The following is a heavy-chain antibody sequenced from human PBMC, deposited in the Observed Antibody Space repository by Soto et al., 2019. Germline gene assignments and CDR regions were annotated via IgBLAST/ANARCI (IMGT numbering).Heavy chain of an antibody. J-gene: IGHJ6*02. V-gene: IGHV5-10-1*01. CDR1: GYSFTSYW. CDR3: ARLRDYGGNYYYGIDV. D-gene: IGHD4-17*01. Sequence: GESLKISCKGSGYSFTSYWISWVRQMPGKGLEWMGRIDPSDSYTNYSPSFQGHVTISADKSISTAYLQWSSLKASDTAMYYCARLRDYGGNYYYGIDVWGQGTTVTVSS. CDR2: IDPSDSYT.